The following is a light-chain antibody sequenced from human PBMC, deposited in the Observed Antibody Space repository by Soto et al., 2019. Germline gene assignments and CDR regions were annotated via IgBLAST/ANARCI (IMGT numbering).Light chain of an antibody. CDR2: DAS. Sequence: DIQMTQSPSSLSESIGDRVTISFQASHDISNYLNWYQQRPGKAPKLLIYDASTLETGVTSRFRGSGYGTDFTLTITSLQPGDIATYYCQHCHDMPLTFGGGTKVDI. V-gene: IGKV1-33*01. CDR1: HDISNY. CDR3: QHCHDMPLT. J-gene: IGKJ4*01.